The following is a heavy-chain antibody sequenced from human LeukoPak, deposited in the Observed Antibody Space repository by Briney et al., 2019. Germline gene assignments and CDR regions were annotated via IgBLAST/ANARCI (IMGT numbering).Heavy chain of an antibody. CDR3: ARVPRRGLLAHDAFDI. V-gene: IGHV4-34*01. Sequence: SETLSLTCAVYGGSFSGYYWSWIRQPPGKGLEWIGEINHSGSANYNPSLKSRVTISVDTSKNQFSLKLSSVTAADTAVYYCARVPRRGLLAHDAFDIWGQGTMVTVSS. D-gene: IGHD4/OR15-4a*01. J-gene: IGHJ3*02. CDR1: GGSFSGYY. CDR2: INHSGSA.